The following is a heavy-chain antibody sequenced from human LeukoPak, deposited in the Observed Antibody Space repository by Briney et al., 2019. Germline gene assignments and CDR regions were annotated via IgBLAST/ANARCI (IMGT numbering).Heavy chain of an antibody. V-gene: IGHV3-23*01. D-gene: IGHD3-9*01. J-gene: IGHJ6*02. CDR1: GFTFSSYG. Sequence: GGSLRLSCAASGFTFSSYGMHWVRQVPGKGLDWFSAISGSGGSTYYPDSVKGRFTISRDNSKTTLYLQINSLRAEDTAVYYCAKSRDILTGYYRDYYYSGMDVWGQGTTVTVSS. CDR2: ISGSGGST. CDR3: AKSRDILTGYYRDYYYSGMDV.